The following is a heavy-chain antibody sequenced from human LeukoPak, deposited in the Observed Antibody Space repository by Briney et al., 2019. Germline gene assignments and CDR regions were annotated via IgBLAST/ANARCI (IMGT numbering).Heavy chain of an antibody. CDR1: GYTFTSYY. Sequence: ASVKVSCKASGYTFTSYYMHWVRQAPGQGLEWMGIINPSGGSTSYAQKFQGRVTMTRDTSTSTVYMELSSLRSEDTAVYHCARVSGPGGIQLWPIDYWGQGTLVTVSS. V-gene: IGHV1-46*03. CDR3: ARVSGPGGIQLWPIDY. D-gene: IGHD5-18*01. CDR2: INPSGGST. J-gene: IGHJ4*02.